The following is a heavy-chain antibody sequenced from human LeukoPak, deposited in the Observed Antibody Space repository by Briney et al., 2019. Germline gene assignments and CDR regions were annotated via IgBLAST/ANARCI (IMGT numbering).Heavy chain of an antibody. D-gene: IGHD1-26*01. V-gene: IGHV3-11*01. CDR2: ISSSGSTI. CDR1: GFTFSDYY. J-gene: IGHJ4*02. Sequence: PGGSLRLSCAASGFTFSDYYMSWIRQAPGKGLEWVSYISSSGSTIYYADSVNGRFTISRDNAKNSLYLQMNSLRAEDTAVYYCARVEDGSYSAYYFDYWGQGTLVTVSS. CDR3: ARVEDGSYSAYYFDY.